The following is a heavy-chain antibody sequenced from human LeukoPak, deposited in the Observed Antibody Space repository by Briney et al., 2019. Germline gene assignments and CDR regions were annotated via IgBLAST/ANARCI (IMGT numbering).Heavy chain of an antibody. CDR2: IYYSGNT. D-gene: IGHD2-8*01. Sequence: SETLSLTCTVSGGSISSGDYYWSWIRQPPGKGLGWIGYIYYSGNTYYNPSLKSRVTISVDTSKNQFSLKLSSVTAADTAVYFCARDRVVDGYYYYGMDVWGQGTAVTASS. V-gene: IGHV4-30-4*01. J-gene: IGHJ6*02. CDR3: ARDRVVDGYYYYGMDV. CDR1: GGSISSGDYY.